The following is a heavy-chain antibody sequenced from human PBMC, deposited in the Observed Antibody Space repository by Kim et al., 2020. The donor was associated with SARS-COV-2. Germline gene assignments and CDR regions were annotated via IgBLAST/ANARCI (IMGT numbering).Heavy chain of an antibody. D-gene: IGHD2-8*02. Sequence: GGSLRLSCAASGFTFSNYAMSWVRQAPGKGLEWVSTINGGGGSTYYADSVKGRFTISRDRFKNILYLEMNSLRAEDTAVYYCARVAGGRNYWEPSTLDYWGQGTLVTVSS. CDR1: GFTFSNYA. J-gene: IGHJ4*02. V-gene: IGHV3-23*01. CDR3: ARVAGGRNYWEPSTLDY. CDR2: INGGGGST.